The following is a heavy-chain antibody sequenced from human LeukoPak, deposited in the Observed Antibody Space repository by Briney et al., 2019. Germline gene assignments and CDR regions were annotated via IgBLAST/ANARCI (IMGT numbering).Heavy chain of an antibody. CDR2: ISYDGSNK. Sequence: GVSLRRSCAASGFTFSSYAMHRVRQAPGKGLEWVAVISYDGSNKYYADSVKGRFTISRDNSKNTLYLQMNSLRAEDTAVYYCARAPGSYGHLWGNYFDYWGQGTLVTVSS. CDR3: ARAPGSYGHLWGNYFDY. J-gene: IGHJ4*02. D-gene: IGHD5-18*01. CDR1: GFTFSSYA. V-gene: IGHV3-30-3*01.